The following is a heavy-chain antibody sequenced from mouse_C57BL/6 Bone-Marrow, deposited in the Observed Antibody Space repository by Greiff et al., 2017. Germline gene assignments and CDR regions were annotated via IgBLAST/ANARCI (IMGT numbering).Heavy chain of an antibody. V-gene: IGHV14-4*01. CDR2: IDPEIGDT. CDR3: TSFDGDYFDF. D-gene: IGHD2-3*01. CDR1: GFNIKDDY. Sequence: EVQLQQSGAELVRPGASVKLSCTASGFNIKDDYIHWVKQRPEQGLEWIGWIDPEIGDTEYASKFQGKAPITSDTSSNTAYLQLSSLTSEDTAVYSCTSFDGDYFDFWGQGTPLTVAS. J-gene: IGHJ2*01.